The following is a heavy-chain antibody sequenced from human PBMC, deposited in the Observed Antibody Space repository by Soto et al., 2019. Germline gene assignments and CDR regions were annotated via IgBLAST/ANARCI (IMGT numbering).Heavy chain of an antibody. J-gene: IGHJ5*02. CDR1: GDSVSSNSAA. V-gene: IGHV6-1*01. CDR2: TYYRSKWYN. Sequence: SQTLSLTCAISGDSVSSNSAAWNWIRQSPSRGLEWLGRTYYRSKWYNDYAVSVRSRIIINPDTSKNQFSLQLNSATPEDTAVYYCARGESCSGGSCSANNWFDPWGQGTLVTVS. D-gene: IGHD2-15*01. CDR3: ARGESCSGGSCSANNWFDP.